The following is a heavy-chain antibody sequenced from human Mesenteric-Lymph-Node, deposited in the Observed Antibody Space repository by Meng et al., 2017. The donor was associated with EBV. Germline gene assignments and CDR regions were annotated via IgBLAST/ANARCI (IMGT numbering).Heavy chain of an antibody. CDR1: GSTFSGYS. V-gene: IGHV1-69*01. Sequence: GQLVTAGVKGTQPWSSWSGSCRASGSTFSGYSISWGRQAPGQGLGLMGGINRIFGTAYYARMCQSTVTITADESTSPAYMELSSLRSEDTAVYFCALMFIAQNWFDPWGQGTLVTVSS. CDR3: ALMFIAQNWFDP. D-gene: IGHD2-21*01. J-gene: IGHJ5*02. CDR2: INRIFGTA.